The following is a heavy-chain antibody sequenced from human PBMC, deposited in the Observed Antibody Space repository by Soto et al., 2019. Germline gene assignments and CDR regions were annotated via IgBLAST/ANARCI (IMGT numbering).Heavy chain of an antibody. V-gene: IGHV4-59*08. CDR1: GGSISSYY. CDR3: ARLLGWFDY. Sequence: SETVSLTCTVSGGSISSYYWSWIRQPPGKGLEWIGYIYYSGSTNYNPSLKSRVTISVDTSKNQFSLKLSSVTAAVTAVYYCARLLGWFDYWGQGTLVTVSS. CDR2: IYYSGST. D-gene: IGHD2-15*01. J-gene: IGHJ4*02.